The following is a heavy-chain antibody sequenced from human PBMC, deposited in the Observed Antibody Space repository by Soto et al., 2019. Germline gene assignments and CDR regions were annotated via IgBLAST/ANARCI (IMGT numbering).Heavy chain of an antibody. CDR3: ARGSGSYYAY. D-gene: IGHD1-26*01. Sequence: QVQLQESGPGLVKPSETLSLTCTVSGASVSSGNYYWSWIRQPPGKGLECIGYISYSGSTNYNPSLKSRVTISIDTSKNQFSLKLSSVTAADTAVYYCARGSGSYYAYWGQGTLFTVSS. CDR2: ISYSGST. V-gene: IGHV4-61*01. CDR1: GASVSSGNYY. J-gene: IGHJ4*02.